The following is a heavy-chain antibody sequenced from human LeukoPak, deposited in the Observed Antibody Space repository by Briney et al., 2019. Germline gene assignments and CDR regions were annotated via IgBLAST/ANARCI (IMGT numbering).Heavy chain of an antibody. J-gene: IGHJ4*02. CDR3: ARDSYSSSRNDY. CDR2: ISRGSRTI. D-gene: IGHD6-13*01. V-gene: IGHV3-48*01. CDR1: GFTFSDYS. Sequence: GGSLRLSCTASGFTFSDYSMNWVRQAPGKGLEWVSNISRGSRTIYYSDSVKGRFTISRDNAKNSLYLQMNSLRTEDTAVYYCARDSYSSSRNDYWGQGTLVTVSS.